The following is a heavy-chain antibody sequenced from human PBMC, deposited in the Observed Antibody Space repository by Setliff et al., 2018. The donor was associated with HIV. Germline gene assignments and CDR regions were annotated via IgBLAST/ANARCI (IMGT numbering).Heavy chain of an antibody. CDR3: SNWNTTIDEDA. V-gene: IGHV4-39*07. CDR1: GGSISSGIYY. D-gene: IGHD5-18*01. CDR2: IHYNEKT. J-gene: IGHJ5*02. Sequence: SETLSLTCTVSGGSISSGIYYWIWIRQPAGKGLEWIGSIHYNEKTYYNPSLKSRVTMSLDTSKNQFSLKMTSVTAADTALYYCSNWNTTIDEDAWGQGTLVTVSS.